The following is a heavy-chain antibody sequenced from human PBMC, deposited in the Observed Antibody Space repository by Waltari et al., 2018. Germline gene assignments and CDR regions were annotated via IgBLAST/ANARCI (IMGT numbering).Heavy chain of an antibody. CDR3: ARGQISGSLTGYYYYMDV. D-gene: IGHD3-22*01. CDR1: GSTFSSHA. J-gene: IGHJ6*03. CDR2: IYYSGST. Sequence: VQLVESGGGLVQPGGSLRLSCADSGSTFSSHAMSWIRQPPGKGLEWIGYIYYSGSTNYNPSLKSRVTISVDTSKNQFSLKLSSVTAADTAVYYCARGQISGSLTGYYYYMDVWGKGTTVTVSS. V-gene: IGHV4-59*11.